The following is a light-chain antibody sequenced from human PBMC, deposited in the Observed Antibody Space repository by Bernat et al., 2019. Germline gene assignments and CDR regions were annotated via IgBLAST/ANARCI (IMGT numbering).Light chain of an antibody. V-gene: IGLV2-11*01. CDR1: SSDVGGYKY. CDR2: DIS. CDR3: CAHAGRFTWL. Sequence: QSALTQPRSVSGSPGQSVTISCTGTSSDVGGYKYVSWYQHQPDKAPKLMIYDISKRPSGVPDRFSGARSGNTASLTISGLQAEDEADYHCCAHAGRFTWLFGGGTRLTVL. J-gene: IGLJ3*02.